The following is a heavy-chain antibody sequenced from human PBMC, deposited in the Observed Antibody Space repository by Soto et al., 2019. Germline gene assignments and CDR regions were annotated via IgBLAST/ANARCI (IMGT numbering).Heavy chain of an antibody. V-gene: IGHV4-59*01. J-gene: IGHJ5*02. D-gene: IGHD2-21*02. Sequence: QVQLQESGPGLVKPSETLSLTCTVSGGSISSNYWSWIRQPPGKGLEWIGYTYYSGSTNYNPSLKNRVTISVDTSKHQFSLKLSSVTAADTAVYYCARASTVVTHSGSYNWFDPWGQGTLVTVSS. CDR2: TYYSGST. CDR3: ARASTVVTHSGSYNWFDP. CDR1: GGSISSNY.